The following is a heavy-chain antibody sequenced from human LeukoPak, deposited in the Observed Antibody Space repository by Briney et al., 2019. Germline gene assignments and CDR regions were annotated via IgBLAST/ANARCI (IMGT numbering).Heavy chain of an antibody. CDR1: GFTFSSYW. V-gene: IGHV3-11*01. J-gene: IGHJ4*02. Sequence: GGSLRLSCAASGFTFSSYWMSWIRQAPGKGLETVSYIYNGGDTIYYADSVRGRFTISRDNAESSLYLQMNSLRAEDTAVYYCARTSHYVDIAATIPYGIYYFDYWGQGTLVTVSS. CDR3: ARTSHYVDIAATIPYGIYYFDY. CDR2: IYNGGDTI. D-gene: IGHD5-12*01.